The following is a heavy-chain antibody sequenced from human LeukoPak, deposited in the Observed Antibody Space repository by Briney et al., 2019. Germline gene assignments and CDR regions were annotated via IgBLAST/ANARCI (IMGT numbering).Heavy chain of an antibody. J-gene: IGHJ6*03. Sequence: SETLSLTCTVSGGSISSYYWSWIRQPPGKGLEWIGYIYYSGSTNYNPSLKSRVTISVDTSKNQFSLKLSSVTAADTAVYYCARDSSSSSLYYYYYMDVWGKGTTVTVSS. CDR3: ARDSSSSSLYYYYYMDV. CDR1: GGSISSYY. V-gene: IGHV4-59*01. CDR2: IYYSGST. D-gene: IGHD6-6*01.